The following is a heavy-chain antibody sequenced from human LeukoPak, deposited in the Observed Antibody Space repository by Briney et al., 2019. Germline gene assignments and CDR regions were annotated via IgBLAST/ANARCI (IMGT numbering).Heavy chain of an antibody. V-gene: IGHV1-18*01. CDR1: GYTFTSYG. CDR2: ISAYNGNT. Sequence: ASVKVSCKASGYTFTSYGISWVRQAPGQGLEWMGWISAYNGNTNYAQKLQGRVTMTTDTSTSTAYMELRSLRSDDTAVYYCARDKGEGGTMVRRVIIGYYYYGMDVWGQGTTVTVSS. J-gene: IGHJ6*02. D-gene: IGHD3-10*01. CDR3: ARDKGEGGTMVRRVIIGYYYYGMDV.